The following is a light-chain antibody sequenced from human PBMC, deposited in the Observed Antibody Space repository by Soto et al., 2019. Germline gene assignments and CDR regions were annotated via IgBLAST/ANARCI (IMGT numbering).Light chain of an antibody. CDR3: QSYDSSLSGSYV. CDR2: GNS. V-gene: IGLV1-40*01. J-gene: IGLJ1*01. CDR1: SSNIGAGYD. Sequence: QSVLTQPPSVSGAPGQRVTISCTGSSSNIGAGYDVHWYQQLPGTAPKLLIYGNSNRPSGVPYRFSGSKSGTSASLAITGLQAQDEADYCCQSYDSSLSGSYVFGTGTKLTVL.